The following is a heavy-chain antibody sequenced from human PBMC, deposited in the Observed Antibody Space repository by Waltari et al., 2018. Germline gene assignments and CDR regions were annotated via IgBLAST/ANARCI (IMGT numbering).Heavy chain of an antibody. Sequence: ESGGGLVQPGGSLRLSCAASGFTFSSYWMSWVRQAPGKALEWLAHIFSNDEKSYSTSLKSRLTISKDTSKSQVVLTMTNMDPVDTATYYCAVSGSSRPGGMDVWGQGTTVTVSS. CDR2: IFSNDEK. CDR3: AVSGSSRPGGMDV. V-gene: IGHV2-26*02. J-gene: IGHJ6*02. D-gene: IGHD1-26*01. CDR1: GFTFSSYWM.